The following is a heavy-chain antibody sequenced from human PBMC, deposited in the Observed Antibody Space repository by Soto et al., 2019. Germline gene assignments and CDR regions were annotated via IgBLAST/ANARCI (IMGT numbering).Heavy chain of an antibody. D-gene: IGHD2-15*01. CDR1: GGSISSYY. Sequence: SETLSLTCTVSGGSISSYYWSWIRQPPGKGLEWIGYIYYSGSTNYNPSLKSRVIISVDTSQNQFSLKLSSVTAADTAVYYCARVGQYCSGGSCYSSHRYYFDYWGQGTLVTVSS. CDR2: IYYSGST. J-gene: IGHJ4*02. CDR3: ARVGQYCSGGSCYSSHRYYFDY. V-gene: IGHV4-59*08.